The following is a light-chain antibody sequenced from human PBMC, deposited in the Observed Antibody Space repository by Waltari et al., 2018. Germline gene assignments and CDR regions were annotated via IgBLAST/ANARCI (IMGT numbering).Light chain of an antibody. CDR1: RTDVGNDDL. J-gene: IGLJ2*01. CDR3: CAYVGRDVV. CDR2: EVS. V-gene: IGLV2-23*02. Sequence: QSVLTQPAPVSGSPGQSITISCTGTRTDVGNDDLVSWYQQRPGKAPQLMIYEVSQRPSGVSNRFSGSKSGNTASLTISGLQAEDEADYYCCAYVGRDVVFGGRTKLTVL.